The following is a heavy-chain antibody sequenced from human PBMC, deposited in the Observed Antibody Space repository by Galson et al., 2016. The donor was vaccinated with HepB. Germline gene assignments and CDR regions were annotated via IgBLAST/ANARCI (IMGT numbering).Heavy chain of an antibody. CDR3: ARSNYGYSNPLGY. J-gene: IGHJ4*02. CDR1: GGSISSDY. D-gene: IGHD4-17*01. CDR2: IDYSGGT. Sequence: SETLSLTCTVSGGSISSDYWNWIRQPPGKGLEWVGYIDYSGGTNYNPSLKSRVTMSVDTSKKQFSLELRSVTAADTAVYYCARSNYGYSNPLGYWGQGTLVTVSS. V-gene: IGHV4-59*01.